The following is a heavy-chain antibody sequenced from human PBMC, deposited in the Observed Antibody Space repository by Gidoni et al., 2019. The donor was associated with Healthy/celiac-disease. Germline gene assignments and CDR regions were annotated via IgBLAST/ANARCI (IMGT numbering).Heavy chain of an antibody. CDR2: ISGSGGST. D-gene: IGHD3-10*01. CDR3: AKDRATMVRGVIYYYYYGMDV. J-gene: IGHJ6*02. CDR1: GFTFSSYA. Sequence: EVQLLESGGGLVQPGGSLRLSCAASGFTFSSYAMSWVRQAPGKGLGWFSSISGSGGSTYYADSVKGRFTISRDNSKNTLYLQMNSLRAEDTAVYYCAKDRATMVRGVIYYYYYGMDVWGQGTTVTVSS. V-gene: IGHV3-23*01.